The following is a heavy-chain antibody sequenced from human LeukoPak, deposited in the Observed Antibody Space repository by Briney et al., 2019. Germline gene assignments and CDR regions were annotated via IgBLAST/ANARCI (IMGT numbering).Heavy chain of an antibody. Sequence: GYADSVKGRFIISRDTAKNSLYLQMNSLRAEDTAMYYCARGRLYYDYVWGSYTPGDYWGQGTLVTISS. D-gene: IGHD3-16*01. CDR3: ARGRLYYDYVWGSYTPGDY. J-gene: IGHJ4*02. V-gene: IGHV3-20*03.